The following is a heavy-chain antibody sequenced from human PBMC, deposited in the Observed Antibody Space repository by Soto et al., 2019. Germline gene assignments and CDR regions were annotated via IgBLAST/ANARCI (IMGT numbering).Heavy chain of an antibody. CDR2: IIPILGIA. Sequence: SVKVSCKASGGTFSSYTISWVRQAPGQGLEWMGRIIPILGIANYAQKFQGRVTITADKSTSTAYMELGSLRSEDTAVYYCARSIVVVPAATNYYYYYYMDVWGKGTTVTVSS. CDR1: GGTFSSYT. V-gene: IGHV1-69*02. CDR3: ARSIVVVPAATNYYYYYYMDV. D-gene: IGHD2-2*01. J-gene: IGHJ6*03.